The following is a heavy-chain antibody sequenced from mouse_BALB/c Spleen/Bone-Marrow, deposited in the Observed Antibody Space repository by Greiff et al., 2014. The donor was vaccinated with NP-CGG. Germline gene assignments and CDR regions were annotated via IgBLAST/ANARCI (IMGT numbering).Heavy chain of an antibody. J-gene: IGHJ2*01. CDR3: ARDSNFKYYFDY. CDR2: IYPGGGYT. CDR1: GYTLTNYY. Sequence: VQRVESGAELVRPGTSVKISCKASGYTLTNYYLGWVKQRPGHGLEWIGDIYPGGGYTNYNEEFKGKATLTADTSSSTAYMQLSGLTSEDSAVYFCARDSNFKYYFDYWGQGTTLTVSS. D-gene: IGHD2-5*01. V-gene: IGHV1-63*02.